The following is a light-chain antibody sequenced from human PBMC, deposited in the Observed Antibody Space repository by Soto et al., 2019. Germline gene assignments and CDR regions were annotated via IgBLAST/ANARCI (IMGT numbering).Light chain of an antibody. CDR2: AAS. J-gene: IGKJ5*01. CDR3: QQSYSTPQT. V-gene: IGKV1-39*01. CDR1: QSISSY. Sequence: DLQMTQSPSSLSASVGARLTITCRASQSISSYLNWYQQKPGKAPKXXIYAASSLQSGVPSRFSGSVSGTDGTITISSLKKEDGATYYCQQSYSTPQTFGQGTRLEIK.